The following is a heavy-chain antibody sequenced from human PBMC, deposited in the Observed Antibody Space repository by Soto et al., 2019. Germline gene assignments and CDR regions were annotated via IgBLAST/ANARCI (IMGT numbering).Heavy chain of an antibody. J-gene: IGHJ5*02. Sequence: GGSLRLSCAASGFTFSSYAMTWVRQAPGRGLEWVSVISGSDGSTYYADSVKGRFMISRDNSNNTLFLQMNNLKAEDTAVYYCARKAGLVSSYPPEFDPWGQGTLVTVS. CDR1: GFTFSSYA. CDR3: ARKAGLVSSYPPEFDP. V-gene: IGHV3-23*01. CDR2: ISGSDGST. D-gene: IGHD2-2*01.